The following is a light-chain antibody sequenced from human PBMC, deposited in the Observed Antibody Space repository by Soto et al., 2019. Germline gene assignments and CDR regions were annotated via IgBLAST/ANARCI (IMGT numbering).Light chain of an antibody. J-gene: IGKJ1*01. CDR1: QSISSY. Sequence: DIQMTQSPSSLSASVGDRVTITCRASQSISSYLNWYQQKPGKAPKLLIYAASSLQSGVPSRFSGSGSGTDFTLTIRSLQPEDFATYYCQQSYSTPWTFGQGTKVDSK. CDR2: AAS. V-gene: IGKV1-39*01. CDR3: QQSYSTPWT.